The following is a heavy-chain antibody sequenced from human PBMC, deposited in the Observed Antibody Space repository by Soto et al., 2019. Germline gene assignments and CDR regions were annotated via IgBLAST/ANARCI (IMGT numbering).Heavy chain of an antibody. D-gene: IGHD3-3*01. CDR2: IIPIFGTA. J-gene: IGHJ6*02. Sequence: SVKVSCKASGGTFRSYAIGWVRQAPWEGLEWMGGIIPIFGTANYAQKFQGRVTITADESTSTAYMELSSLGSEDTAVYYCARVRWQYYYYYYGMDVWGQGTTVTVS. CDR3: ARVRWQYYYYYYGMDV. CDR1: GGTFRSYA. V-gene: IGHV1-69*13.